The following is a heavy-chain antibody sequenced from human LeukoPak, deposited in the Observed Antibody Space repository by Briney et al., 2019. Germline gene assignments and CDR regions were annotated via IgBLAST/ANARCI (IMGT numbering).Heavy chain of an antibody. CDR2: IKQDGSEK. D-gene: IGHD3-10*01. CDR3: ARDTLWFGELSHFDY. CDR1: GFTFSNAW. V-gene: IGHV3-7*01. Sequence: GGSLRLSCAASGFTFSNAWMNWVRQAPGKGLEWVANIKQDGSEKYYVDSVKGRFTISRDNAKNSLYLQMNSLRAEDTAVYYCARDTLWFGELSHFDYWGQGTLVTVSS. J-gene: IGHJ4*02.